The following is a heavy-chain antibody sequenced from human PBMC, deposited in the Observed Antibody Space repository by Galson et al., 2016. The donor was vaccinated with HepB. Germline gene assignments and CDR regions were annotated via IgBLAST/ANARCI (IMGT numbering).Heavy chain of an antibody. CDR1: GFSFGSYA. J-gene: IGHJ4*02. V-gene: IGHV3-30*18. CDR3: AKGDLSGDSIDY. Sequence: SLRLSCAASGFSFGSYALSWVRQAPGKGLEWVAVISYDGSHKFYTDSVRGRFPISRDNSKNTLYLQMNSLRAEDTAVYYCAKGDLSGDSIDYWGQGTLVTVSS. CDR2: ISYDGSHK. D-gene: IGHD2-21*02.